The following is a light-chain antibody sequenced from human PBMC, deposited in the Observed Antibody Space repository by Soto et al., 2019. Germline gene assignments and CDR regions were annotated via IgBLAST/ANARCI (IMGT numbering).Light chain of an antibody. J-gene: IGLJ1*01. CDR1: SSDVGAHNL. Sequence: QSALTQPASVSGSPGQSITISCSGTSSDVGAHNLVSWYQQHPGRAPKLMIYAVSNRPSGVSNRFSGSKSGNTASLTISGLQAEDEADYYCCSYAGSFIFVFGTGTKVTVL. CDR3: CSYAGSFIFV. CDR2: AVS. V-gene: IGLV2-23*02.